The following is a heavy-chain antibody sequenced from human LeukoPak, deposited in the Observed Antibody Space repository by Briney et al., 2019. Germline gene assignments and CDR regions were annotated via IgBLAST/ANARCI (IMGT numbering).Heavy chain of an antibody. Sequence: GGSLRLFCAASGFTFSSYSMNWVRQAPGKGLEWVSSISSSSSYIYYADSVKGRFTISRDNAKNLLYLQMNSLRAEDTAVYYCARYSGSYYSLNYYYGMDVWGQGTTVTVSS. CDR1: GFTFSSYS. CDR2: ISSSSSYI. D-gene: IGHD1-26*01. CDR3: ARYSGSYYSLNYYYGMDV. J-gene: IGHJ6*02. V-gene: IGHV3-21*01.